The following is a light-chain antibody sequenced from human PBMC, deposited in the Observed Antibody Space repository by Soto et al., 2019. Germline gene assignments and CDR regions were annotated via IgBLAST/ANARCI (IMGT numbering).Light chain of an antibody. Sequence: EIVMTQSPATLSVSPGESATLSCRASQRISRNLAWYQHKPGQAPRLLIYDASTRATAIPARFSGSGSETDFTLTISSLQPEDFATYFCQQAFSAEWTFGQGTKVDIK. J-gene: IGKJ1*01. V-gene: IGKV3-15*01. CDR2: DAS. CDR3: QQAFSAEWT. CDR1: QRISRN.